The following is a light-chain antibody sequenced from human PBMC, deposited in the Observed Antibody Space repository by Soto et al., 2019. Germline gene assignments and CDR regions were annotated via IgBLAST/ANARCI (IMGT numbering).Light chain of an antibody. Sequence: DIQMTQSPSSLCASVGDRVSITCRASQSINSYLNWYQQKPGKAPKLLIFAASSLQSGVPSRFSGSGSGTDFTLTISSLQPEDFATYYCQQTYDTPGFGQGTTVEIK. V-gene: IGKV1-39*01. J-gene: IGKJ1*01. CDR2: AAS. CDR1: QSINSY. CDR3: QQTYDTPG.